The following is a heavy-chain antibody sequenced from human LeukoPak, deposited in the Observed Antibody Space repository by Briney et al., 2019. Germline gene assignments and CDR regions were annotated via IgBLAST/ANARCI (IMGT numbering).Heavy chain of an antibody. CDR3: ARNVEMATIWSDRTFPKVGFSDY. V-gene: IGHV4-59*08. Sequence: SETLSLTCTVSGGSISSYYWSWIRQPPGKGLEGIGHIYYSGSTNYNTSLKSRVTISVDTSKNQFSLKLSSVTAADTAVYYCARNVEMATIWSDRTFPKVGFSDYWGQGTLVTVSS. D-gene: IGHD5-24*01. J-gene: IGHJ4*02. CDR1: GGSISSYY. CDR2: IYYSGST.